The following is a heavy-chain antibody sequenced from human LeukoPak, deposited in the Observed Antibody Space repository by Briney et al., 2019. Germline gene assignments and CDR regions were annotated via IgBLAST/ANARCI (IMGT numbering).Heavy chain of an antibody. V-gene: IGHV4-4*07. Sequence: SETLSLTCTASGGSISSYYWSWIRQPAGKGLEWIGRFYTSGSTNYNPSLQSRVTMSVDTSKNQFSLKLSSVTAADTAVYYCARDSNSNGRYRHFQSWGQGTLVTVSS. J-gene: IGHJ1*01. D-gene: IGHD6-19*01. CDR3: ARDSNSNGRYRHFQS. CDR2: FYTSGST. CDR1: GGSISSYY.